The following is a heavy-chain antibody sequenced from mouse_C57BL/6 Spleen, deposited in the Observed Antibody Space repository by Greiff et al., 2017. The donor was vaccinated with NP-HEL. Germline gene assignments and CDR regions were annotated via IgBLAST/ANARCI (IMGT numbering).Heavy chain of an antibody. V-gene: IGHV14-4*01. CDR2: IDPENGDT. Sequence: VQLQQSGAELVRPGASVKLSCTASGFNIKDDYMHWVKQRPEQGLEWIGWIDPENGDTEYASKFQGKATITADTSSNTAYLQLSSLTSEDTAVYYCTLTGTDLDYWGQGTTLTVSS. CDR3: TLTGTDLDY. D-gene: IGHD4-1*01. CDR1: GFNIKDDY. J-gene: IGHJ2*01.